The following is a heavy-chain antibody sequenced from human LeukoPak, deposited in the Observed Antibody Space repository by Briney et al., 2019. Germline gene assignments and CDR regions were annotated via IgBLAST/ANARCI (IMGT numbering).Heavy chain of an antibody. J-gene: IGHJ3*02. CDR2: IYHSGTT. V-gene: IGHV4-30-2*01. Sequence: SQTLSLTCTVSGGSISSGGYYWSWIRQPPGKGLEWIGYIYHSGTTYYNPSLKSRVTISVDRSKNQFSLKLSSVTAADTAVYYCARDLGSWAFDIWGQGTMVTVSS. CDR3: ARDLGSWAFDI. D-gene: IGHD6-6*01. CDR1: GGSISSGGYY.